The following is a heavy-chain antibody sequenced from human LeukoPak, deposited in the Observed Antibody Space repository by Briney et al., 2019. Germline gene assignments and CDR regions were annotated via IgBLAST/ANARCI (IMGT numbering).Heavy chain of an antibody. CDR3: ARSRKSYYYGSGSYYDPLDY. Sequence: GESLKISCKGSGYSFTSYWIGWVRQMPGKGLEWMGIIYPGDSDTRYSPSFQGQVTISADKSISTAYLQWSSLKASDTAMYYCARSRKSYYYGSGSYYDPLDYWGQGTLVTVSS. CDR2: IYPGDSDT. V-gene: IGHV5-51*01. CDR1: GYSFTSYW. J-gene: IGHJ4*02. D-gene: IGHD3-10*01.